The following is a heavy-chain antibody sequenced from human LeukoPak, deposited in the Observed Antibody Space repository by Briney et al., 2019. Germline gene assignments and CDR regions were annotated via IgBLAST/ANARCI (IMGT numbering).Heavy chain of an antibody. J-gene: IGHJ4*02. Sequence: GGSLGLSCAASGFTFSDYYMSWIRQAPGKGLEWVSYISSSGSTIYYADSVKGRFTISRDNAKNSLYPQMNSLRAEDTAVYYCAREFYRGNLIPWGQGTLVTVSS. CDR3: AREFYRGNLIP. CDR2: ISSSGSTI. D-gene: IGHD1-26*01. V-gene: IGHV3-11*01. CDR1: GFTFSDYY.